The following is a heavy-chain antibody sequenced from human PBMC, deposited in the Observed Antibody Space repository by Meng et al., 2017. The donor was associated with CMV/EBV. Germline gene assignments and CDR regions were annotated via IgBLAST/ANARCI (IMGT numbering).Heavy chain of an antibody. CDR1: GFTFSSYA. Sequence: GESLKISCAASGFTFSSYAMSWVRQAPGKGLEWVSVIYSGGSSTYYADSVKGRFTISRDNSKNTLYLQMNSLRAEDTAVYYCAKDNSSYDSSGYLDYWGLGTLVTVSS. V-gene: IGHV3-23*03. D-gene: IGHD3-22*01. J-gene: IGHJ4*02. CDR2: IYSGGSST. CDR3: AKDNSSYDSSGYLDY.